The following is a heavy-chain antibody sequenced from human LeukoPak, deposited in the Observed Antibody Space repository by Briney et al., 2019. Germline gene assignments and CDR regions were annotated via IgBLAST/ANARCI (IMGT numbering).Heavy chain of an antibody. CDR3: ARDIGGGGAFDI. CDR2: IYSDGST. CDR1: GFTVHSYY. J-gene: IGHJ3*02. V-gene: IGHV3-53*01. D-gene: IGHD2-15*01. Sequence: GGSLRLSCAASGFTVHSYYMSWVRQAPGKGLEWVSVIYSDGSTYYADSLKGRFTIYRDNSKNTLYLQMNSLRAEDTAVYYCARDIGGGGAFDIWGHGTMVTVSS.